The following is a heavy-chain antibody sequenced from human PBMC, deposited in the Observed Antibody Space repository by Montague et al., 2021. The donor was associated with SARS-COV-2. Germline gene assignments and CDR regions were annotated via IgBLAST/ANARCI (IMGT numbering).Heavy chain of an antibody. J-gene: IGHJ5*02. Sequence: SETLSLTCTVSGGSISSNYWSWIRQPPGKGLEWIGYIYNRGSTNYNPSLKSRITMSVDTSKNQFSLKVSSGIAADTAVSYCAGERQYNWFDAWGQGKLVTVSS. V-gene: IGHV4-59*01. CDR1: GGSISSNY. CDR3: AGERQYNWFDA. D-gene: IGHD6-19*01. CDR2: IYNRGST.